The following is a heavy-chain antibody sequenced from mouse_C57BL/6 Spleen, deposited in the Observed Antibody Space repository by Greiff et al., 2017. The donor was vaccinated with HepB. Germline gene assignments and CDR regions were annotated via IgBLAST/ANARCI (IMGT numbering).Heavy chain of an antibody. CDR3: TRKEDYYGSSPHDD. CDR2: IDPETGGT. D-gene: IGHD1-1*01. Sequence: QVQLQQSGAELVRPGASVTLSCKASGYTFTDYEMHWVKQTPVHGLEWIGAIDPETGGTAYNQKFKGKAILTADKASSTAYMELRSLTSEDSAVYYCTRKEDYYGSSPHDDWGQGTTLTVSS. V-gene: IGHV1-15*01. CDR1: GYTFTDYE. J-gene: IGHJ2*01.